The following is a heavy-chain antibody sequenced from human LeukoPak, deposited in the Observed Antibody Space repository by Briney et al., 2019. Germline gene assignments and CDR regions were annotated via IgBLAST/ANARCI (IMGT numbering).Heavy chain of an antibody. J-gene: IGHJ4*02. D-gene: IGHD3-22*01. CDR3: AREGYYYDSSGIDY. CDR1: GGTFSNYA. CDR2: ISAYNGNT. V-gene: IGHV1-18*01. Sequence: ASVKVSCKASGGTFSNYAINWVRQAPGPGLEWMGWISAYNGNTNYAQKLQGRVTMTTDTSTSTAYMELRSLRSDDTAVYYCAREGYYYDSSGIDYWGQGTLVTVSS.